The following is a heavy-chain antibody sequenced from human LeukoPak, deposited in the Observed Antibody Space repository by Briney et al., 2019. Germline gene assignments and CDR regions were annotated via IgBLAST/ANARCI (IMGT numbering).Heavy chain of an antibody. CDR3: ANDGLLFERLADY. D-gene: IGHD2-21*02. CDR2: INHSGST. J-gene: IGHJ4*02. Sequence: SETLSLTCAVYGGSFSGYYWSWIRQPPGKGLEWIGEINHSGSTNYNPSLKSRVTISVDTSKNQFSLKLSSVTAADTAVYYCANDGLLFERLADYWGQGTLVTVSS. CDR1: GGSFSGYY. V-gene: IGHV4-34*01.